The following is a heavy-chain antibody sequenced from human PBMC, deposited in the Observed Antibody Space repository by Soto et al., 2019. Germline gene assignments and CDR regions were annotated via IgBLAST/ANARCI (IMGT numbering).Heavy chain of an antibody. D-gene: IGHD2-15*01. J-gene: IGHJ3*02. CDR3: ARVEMDIVVVVAAPAGAFDI. CDR1: GFTFSSYA. V-gene: IGHV3-30-3*01. CDR2: ISYDGSNK. Sequence: SLRLSCAASGFTFSSYAMHWVRQAPGKGLEWVAVISYDGSNKYYADSVKGRFTISRDNSKNTLYLQMNSLRAEDTAVYYCARVEMDIVVVVAAPAGAFDIWGQGTMVTVSS.